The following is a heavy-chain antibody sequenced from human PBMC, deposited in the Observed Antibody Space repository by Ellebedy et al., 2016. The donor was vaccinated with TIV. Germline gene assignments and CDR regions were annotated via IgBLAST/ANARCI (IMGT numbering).Heavy chain of an antibody. CDR3: AKSPSRKPGLVDS. CDR1: GFTFSSYG. Sequence: GESLKISCAASGFTFSSYGMSWVRQAPGKGLEWVSTITSINTHYADTVNGRFIISRDNSKNTLYLQMNSLRAEDTAVYYCAKSPSRKPGLVDSWGQGNLVTVSS. J-gene: IGHJ4*02. V-gene: IGHV3-23*01. CDR2: ITSINT. D-gene: IGHD1-14*01.